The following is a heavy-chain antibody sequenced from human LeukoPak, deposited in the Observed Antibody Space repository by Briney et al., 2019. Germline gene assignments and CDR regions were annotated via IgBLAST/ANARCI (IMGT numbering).Heavy chain of an antibody. CDR3: ARRPTNYYGSGTYYNY. CDR1: GESLSGYY. D-gene: IGHD3-10*01. Sequence: SETLSLTCAVYGESLSGYYWSWIRQSPGKGLEWIGEINHSGSTNYNPSLKSRVTISVDTSKNQFSLKLSSATAADTAVYYCARRPTNYYGSGTYYNYWGQGTLVTVSS. CDR2: INHSGST. V-gene: IGHV4-34*01. J-gene: IGHJ4*02.